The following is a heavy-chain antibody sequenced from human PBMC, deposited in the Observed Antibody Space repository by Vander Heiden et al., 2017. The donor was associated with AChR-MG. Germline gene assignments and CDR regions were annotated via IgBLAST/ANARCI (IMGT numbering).Heavy chain of an antibody. CDR2: IGIASDT. Sequence: EVQLVESGGGLAQPGGSLSLSCAASGFTFSSFDMHGIRQAPGKVLEWVSAIGIASDTYYPGSVKGRFTISRENAKNRLYLQMNSLRAGDTAVYYCVRDRSAYYDYWGQGTLVTVSS. J-gene: IGHJ4*02. V-gene: IGHV3-13*01. CDR1: GFTFSSFD. D-gene: IGHD3-22*01. CDR3: VRDRSAYYDY.